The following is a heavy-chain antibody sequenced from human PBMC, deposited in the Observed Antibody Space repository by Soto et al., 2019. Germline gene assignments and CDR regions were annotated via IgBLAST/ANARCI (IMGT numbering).Heavy chain of an antibody. D-gene: IGHD2-8*01. CDR3: ARGITSGHPQYFQH. J-gene: IGHJ1*01. V-gene: IGHV1-3*01. CDR2: INAGNGNT. Sequence: ASVKVSCKASGYAFTIDVMHWVRQAPGQRLEWMGWINAGNGNTKYSQNFQGRVTITRDTSASTAYMEVSSLRSEDTAVYYCARGITSGHPQYFQHWGQGTLVTVSS. CDR1: GYAFTIDV.